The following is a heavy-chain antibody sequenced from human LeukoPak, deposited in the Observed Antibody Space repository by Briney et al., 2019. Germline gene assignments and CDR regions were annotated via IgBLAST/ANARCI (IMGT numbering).Heavy chain of an antibody. D-gene: IGHD6-6*01. J-gene: IGHJ4*02. CDR1: GYRFITFG. CDR2: INPNSGGT. Sequence: GASVKVSCKTSGYRFITFGINWVRQAPGQGLEWMGWINPNSGGTNYAQKFQGRVTMTRDTSISTAYMELSRLRSDDTAVYYCASGKYSSSYWGQGTLVTVSS. V-gene: IGHV1-2*02. CDR3: ASGKYSSSY.